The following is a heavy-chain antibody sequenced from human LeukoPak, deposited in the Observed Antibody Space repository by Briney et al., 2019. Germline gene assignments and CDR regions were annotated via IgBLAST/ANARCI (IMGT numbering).Heavy chain of an antibody. CDR1: GFTFSTYL. CDR3: ARDYGDVGAFDI. CDR2: TKQDGSEK. V-gene: IGHV3-7*01. Sequence: GSLRLSCAASGFTFSTYLMSWVRQAPGKGLEWEANTKQDGSEKYYVDSVKGRFTVSRDNAKNSLYLRVNSLRAEDTAVYYCARDYGDVGAFDIWGQGTMVTVSS. D-gene: IGHD7-27*01. J-gene: IGHJ3*02.